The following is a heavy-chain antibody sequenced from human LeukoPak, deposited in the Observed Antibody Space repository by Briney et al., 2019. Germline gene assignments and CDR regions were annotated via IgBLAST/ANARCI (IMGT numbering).Heavy chain of an antibody. J-gene: IGHJ4*02. Sequence: PGGSLRLSCAASGFTFSSYEMNWVRQAPGKGLEWVSYISGGGTTIYYADSVKGRFTISRDNAKNSLYLQMNSLRAEDTAVYYCARPAEDSHYFDYWGQGTLVTVSS. CDR1: GFTFSSYE. V-gene: IGHV3-48*03. CDR2: ISGGGTTI. D-gene: IGHD2-15*01. CDR3: ARPAEDSHYFDY.